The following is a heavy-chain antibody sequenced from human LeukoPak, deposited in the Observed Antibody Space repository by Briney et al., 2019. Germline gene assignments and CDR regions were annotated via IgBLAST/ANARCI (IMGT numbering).Heavy chain of an antibody. CDR1: GGSISSYY. D-gene: IGHD6-19*01. V-gene: IGHV4-4*07. CDR2: IYTSGST. J-gene: IGHJ4*02. Sequence: PSETLSLTCTVSGGSISSYYWSWIRQPAGKGLEWIGRIYTSGSTNYNPSLKSRVTMSVDTSKNQFSLKLSSVTAADTAVYYCARLRIAVAGRDSYFDYWGQGTLVTVSS. CDR3: ARLRIAVAGRDSYFDY.